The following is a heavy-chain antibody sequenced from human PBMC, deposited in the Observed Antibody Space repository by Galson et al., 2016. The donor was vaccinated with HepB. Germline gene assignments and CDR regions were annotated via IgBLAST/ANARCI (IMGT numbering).Heavy chain of an antibody. CDR1: GFSFSNSG. CDR2: FSSTTRTI. V-gene: IGHV3-48*01. D-gene: IGHD3-16*01. J-gene: IGHJ4*02. Sequence: SLRLSCAASGFSFSNSGMSWVRQAPGKGLEWISYFSSTTRTIYYADSVKGRFTISRDNSKNTLYLYMNNLTAGDTAIYYCGKHGGFDYWGQGALVTVSS. CDR3: GKHGGFDY.